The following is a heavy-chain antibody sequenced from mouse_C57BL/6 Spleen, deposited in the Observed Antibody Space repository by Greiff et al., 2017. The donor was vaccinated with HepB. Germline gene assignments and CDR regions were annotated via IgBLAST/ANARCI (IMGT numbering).Heavy chain of an antibody. D-gene: IGHD2-4*01. J-gene: IGHJ4*01. V-gene: IGHV5-6*01. Sequence: EVKLVESGGDLVKPGGSLKLSCAASGFTFSSYGMSWVRQTPDKRLEWVATISSGGSYTYYPDSVKGRFTISRDNAKNTLYLQMSSLKSEDTAMYYCARQITAFYYYAMDYWGQGTSVTVSS. CDR1: GFTFSSYG. CDR2: ISSGGSYT. CDR3: ARQITAFYYYAMDY.